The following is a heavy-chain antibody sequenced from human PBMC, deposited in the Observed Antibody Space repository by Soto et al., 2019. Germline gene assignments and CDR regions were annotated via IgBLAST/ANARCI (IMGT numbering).Heavy chain of an antibody. V-gene: IGHV3-15*01. D-gene: IGHD3-10*01. CDR2: IKSKTDGGTA. J-gene: IGHJ4*02. CDR3: TTCGSGTSYTYYFDY. CDR1: GFTFSNAW. Sequence: EVQLVESGGGLVKPGGSLRLSCAVSGFTFSNAWMSWVRQAPGKGLEWVGRIKSKTDGGTADYAAPVKGRFTISRDDSKNTLYLQMNSLRTEDTAVYYCTTCGSGTSYTYYFDYWGQGTLVTVSS.